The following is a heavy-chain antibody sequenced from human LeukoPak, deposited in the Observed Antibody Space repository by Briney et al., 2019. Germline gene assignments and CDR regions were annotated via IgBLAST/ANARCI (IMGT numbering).Heavy chain of an antibody. CDR2: IYYSGSI. V-gene: IGHV4-59*12. J-gene: IGHJ5*02. D-gene: IGHD5-24*01. CDR1: GASISSYY. CDR3: ALTSRDGYNLNWFDP. Sequence: SETLSLTCTVSGASISSYYWSWIRQPPGKGLEWIGDIYYSGSIKYNPSLKSRVTMSVDTSKNQFSLKLSSVTAADTAVYYCALTSRDGYNLNWFDPWGQGTLVTVSS.